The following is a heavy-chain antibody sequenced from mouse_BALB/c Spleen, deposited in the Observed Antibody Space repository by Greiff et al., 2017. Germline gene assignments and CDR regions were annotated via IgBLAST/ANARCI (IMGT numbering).Heavy chain of an antibody. CDR1: GFTFSDFY. V-gene: IGHV7-1*02. D-gene: IGHD2-1*01. CDR2: SRNKANDYTT. Sequence: EVNVVDSGGGLVQPGGSLRLSCATSGFTFSDFYMEWVRQPPGKRLEWIAASRNKANDYTTEYSASVKGRFIVSRDTSQSILYLQMNALRAEDTAIYYCARDVYYGYWYFDVWGAGTTVTVSS. CDR3: ARDVYYGYWYFDV. J-gene: IGHJ1*01.